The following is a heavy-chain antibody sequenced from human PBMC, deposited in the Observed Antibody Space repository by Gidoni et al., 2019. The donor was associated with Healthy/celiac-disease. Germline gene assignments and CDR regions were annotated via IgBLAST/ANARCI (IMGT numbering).Heavy chain of an antibody. CDR3: AKGGRVKPFDY. V-gene: IGHV3-23*01. J-gene: IGHJ4*02. CDR1: GFTFSNSA. D-gene: IGHD1-26*01. CDR2: ISSSGSNT. Sequence: EVQLLESGGGLIQPGGSLRLSCSASGFTFSNSAMTWVRQAPGRGLEWVSTISSSGSNTYYADSVKGRFTVSRDNSKNTLSVQLNGLRAEDAAVYYCAKGGRVKPFDYWGQGTLVTVSP.